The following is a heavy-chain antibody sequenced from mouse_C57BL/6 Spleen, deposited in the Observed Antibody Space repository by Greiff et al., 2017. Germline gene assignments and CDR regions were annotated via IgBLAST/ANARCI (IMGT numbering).Heavy chain of an antibody. CDR3: ARLLRPYFDY. CDR2: ISYDGSN. V-gene: IGHV3-6*01. J-gene: IGHJ2*01. CDR1: GYSITSGYY. Sequence: EVKLEESGPGLVKPSQSLSLTCSVPGYSITSGYYWNWLRQFPGNKLEWMGYISYDGSNNYNPSLKNRISITRDTSKNQFFLKLNSVTTEDTATYYCARLLRPYFDYWGQGTTLTVSS. D-gene: IGHD1-2*01.